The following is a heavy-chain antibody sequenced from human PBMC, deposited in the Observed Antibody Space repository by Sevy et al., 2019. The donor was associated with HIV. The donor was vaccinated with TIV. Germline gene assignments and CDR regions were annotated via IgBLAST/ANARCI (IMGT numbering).Heavy chain of an antibody. CDR2: IWFDGSNT. Sequence: GESLKISCAASGFTFSSYGMHWVRQAPGKGLEWVALIWFDGSNTYYADSVKGRFTISRDIAKNTLHLLMNSLRGGDTAVYYCARDLEFYDNGDYGPAFMPDYWGQGTLVTVSS. CDR1: GFTFSSYG. CDR3: ARDLEFYDNGDYGPAFMPDY. V-gene: IGHV3-33*01. J-gene: IGHJ4*02. D-gene: IGHD4-17*01.